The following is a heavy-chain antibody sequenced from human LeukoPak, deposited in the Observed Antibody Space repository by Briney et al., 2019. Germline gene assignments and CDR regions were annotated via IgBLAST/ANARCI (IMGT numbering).Heavy chain of an antibody. J-gene: IGHJ4*02. CDR2: IYYSGST. Sequence: SGTLSLTCAVSGGAISSSNWWSWIRQPPGKGLEWIGSIYYSGSTYYNSSLRSRLTISVDRSKNQFSLRLSSVTAADTAMYYCARGGVVVTAVRFGYWGQGTLVTVAS. V-gene: IGHV4-4*02. CDR1: GGAISSSNW. D-gene: IGHD2-21*02. CDR3: ARGGVVVTAVRFGY.